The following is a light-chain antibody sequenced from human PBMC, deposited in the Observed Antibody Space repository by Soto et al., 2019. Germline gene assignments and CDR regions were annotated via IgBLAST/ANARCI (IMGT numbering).Light chain of an antibody. CDR2: EVS. Sequence: QSALTQPASVYGSPGQSITISCTGTNSDVGTYNYGPWYHQHLGKAPKFVVYEVSDRPSGVSDRFSGSKSGNTSSLTISGLQAEDEADYYCSSYTTSSTLVFGGGTKLTVL. J-gene: IGLJ2*01. CDR1: NSDVGTYNY. CDR3: SSYTTSSTLV. V-gene: IGLV2-14*01.